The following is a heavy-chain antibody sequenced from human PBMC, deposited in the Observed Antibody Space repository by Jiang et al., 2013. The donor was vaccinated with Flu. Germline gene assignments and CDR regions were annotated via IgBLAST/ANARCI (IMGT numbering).Heavy chain of an antibody. Sequence: SPSFQGQVTISADKSISTAYLQWSSLKASDTAMYYCARPVYYYYDFDPWGQGTLVTVSS. J-gene: IGHJ5*02. D-gene: IGHD3-22*01. CDR3: ARPVYYYYDFDP. V-gene: IGHV5-51*01.